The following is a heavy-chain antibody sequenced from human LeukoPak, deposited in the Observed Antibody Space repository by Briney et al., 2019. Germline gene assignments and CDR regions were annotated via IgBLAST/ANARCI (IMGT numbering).Heavy chain of an antibody. V-gene: IGHV3-43*01. D-gene: IGHD3-10*02. J-gene: IGHJ4*02. CDR1: GFNFDRYT. Sequence: GGSLRLSCATSGFNFDRYTIHWVRHAPGKGLEWVPLAGWAGGTTFYSDSVRGRFTISRDSGRKSVYLQMNSLTTDDTAFYFCAKELDTMFFDYWGQGALVTVSS. CDR3: AKELDTMFFDY. CDR2: AGWAGGTT.